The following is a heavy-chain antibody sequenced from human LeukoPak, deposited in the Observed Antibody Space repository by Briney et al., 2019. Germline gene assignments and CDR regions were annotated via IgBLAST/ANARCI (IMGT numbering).Heavy chain of an antibody. J-gene: IGHJ6*02. V-gene: IGHV3-23*01. CDR2: ISAKGGDT. Sequence: PGGSLRLSCAASGFTFSNYAMSWVRQAPGKGLEWVSGISAKGGDTYYADSVKGRFTISRDNSKNMLYLQMSSLRAEDTAVYYCARGTAYRSGGYCLSYSYGMDVWGQGTTVTVSS. D-gene: IGHD2-15*01. CDR3: ARGTAYRSGGYCLSYSYGMDV. CDR1: GFTFSNYA.